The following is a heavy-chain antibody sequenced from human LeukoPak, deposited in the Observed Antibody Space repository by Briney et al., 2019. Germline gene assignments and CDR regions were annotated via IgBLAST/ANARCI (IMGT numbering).Heavy chain of an antibody. D-gene: IGHD6-19*01. Sequence: PGGPLRLSCATSGFSFSSYSMNWVRQAPGKGLEWVSFISSSSSYIDYADSLKGRFTISRDNGKNSLYLQMNGLRAEDTAMYYCARGYNRGWTGIDSWGQGTLVIVSS. J-gene: IGHJ4*02. CDR2: ISSSSSYI. CDR1: GFSFSSYS. V-gene: IGHV3-21*06. CDR3: ARGYNRGWTGIDS.